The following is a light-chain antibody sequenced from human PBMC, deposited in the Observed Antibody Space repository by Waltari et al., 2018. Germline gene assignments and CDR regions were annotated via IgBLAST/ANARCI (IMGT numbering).Light chain of an antibody. CDR3: QQYGTLIT. CDR1: PSVSSIY. V-gene: IGKV3-20*01. Sequence: EIVLTQSPGTLPLSPGATATLSCRASPSVSSIYLAWYQQKPGQAPRLLIYGPSSRATGIPDRFSGSGSGTDFTLTISRLEPEDFAVYYCQQYGTLITFGQGTRLEIK. J-gene: IGKJ5*01. CDR2: GPS.